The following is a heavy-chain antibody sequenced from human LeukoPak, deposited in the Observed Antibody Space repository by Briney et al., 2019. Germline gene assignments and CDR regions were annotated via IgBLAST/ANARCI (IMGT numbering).Heavy chain of an antibody. CDR3: ARVRPAAYFDY. CDR1: GSSISSHY. V-gene: IGHV4-59*11. J-gene: IGHJ4*02. Sequence: PSETLSLTCTVSGSSISSHYWSWIRQPPGKGLEWIGYIYYSGSTNYNPSLKSRVTISVDTSKNQFSLKLSSVTAADTAVYYCARVRPAAYFDYWGQGTLVTVSS. CDR2: IYYSGST. D-gene: IGHD2-2*01.